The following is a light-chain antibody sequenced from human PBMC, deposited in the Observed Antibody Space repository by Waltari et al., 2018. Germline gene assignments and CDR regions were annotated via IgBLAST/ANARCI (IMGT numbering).Light chain of an antibody. Sequence: SYELTQPPSVSVSPGQTARITCSGDALPKKYAYCYQQKSGQAPVLVIYEDIKRPSGLPERFSGSSSGTTATLTISGAHVEDEADYYCYSTDSSGHDRVFGGGTKLTVL. V-gene: IGLV3-10*01. CDR1: ALPKKY. CDR2: EDI. CDR3: YSTDSSGHDRV. J-gene: IGLJ3*02.